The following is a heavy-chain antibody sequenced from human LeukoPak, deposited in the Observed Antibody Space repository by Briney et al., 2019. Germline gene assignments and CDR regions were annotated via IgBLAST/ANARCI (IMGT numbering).Heavy chain of an antibody. Sequence: SETLSLTCTVSGGSISSYYWSWIRQPPGKGLEWIGYIYYSGSTNYNPSLRSRVTISVDTSKNQFSLKLSSVTAADTAVYYCAPWVGDLYNWFDPWGQGTLVTVSS. V-gene: IGHV4-59*01. J-gene: IGHJ5*02. CDR2: IYYSGST. D-gene: IGHD1-26*01. CDR3: APWVGDLYNWFDP. CDR1: GGSISSYY.